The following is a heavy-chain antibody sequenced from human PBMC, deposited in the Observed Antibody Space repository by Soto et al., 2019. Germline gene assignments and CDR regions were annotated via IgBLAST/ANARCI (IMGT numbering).Heavy chain of an antibody. J-gene: IGHJ4*02. CDR2: SSNSGTFS. V-gene: IGHV3-11*06. CDR1: GFTFSDYY. Sequence: GGSLRLSCEGSGFTFSDYYISWIRQAPGKGLEWISYSSNSGTFSRYADSVKGRFSISRDNTKNLLYLQMNSLRAEDTAVYYCARSGDKSNPLDYWGQGPPVTVSS. D-gene: IGHD2-21*02. CDR3: ARSGDKSNPLDY.